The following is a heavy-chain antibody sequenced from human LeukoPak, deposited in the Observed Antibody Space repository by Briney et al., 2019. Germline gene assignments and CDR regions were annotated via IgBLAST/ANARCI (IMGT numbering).Heavy chain of an antibody. CDR3: AKDHCLDCSLSIYFDY. J-gene: IGHJ4*02. Sequence: GGSLRLSCAASGFTSSSYAMSWVRQAPGKGLEWVSAISGSGGSTYYADSVKGRFTISRDNSKNTLYLQMNSLRAEDTAVYYCAKDHCLDCSLSIYFDYWGQGTLVTVSS. CDR2: ISGSGGST. CDR1: GFTSSSYA. V-gene: IGHV3-23*01. D-gene: IGHD3-16*02.